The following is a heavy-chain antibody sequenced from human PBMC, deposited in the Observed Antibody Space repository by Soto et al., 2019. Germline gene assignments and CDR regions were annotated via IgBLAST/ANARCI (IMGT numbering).Heavy chain of an antibody. CDR3: ARGGYYDSSGSRNYHYYGMNV. D-gene: IGHD3-22*01. J-gene: IGHJ6*02. CDR2: ISTYDGNT. Sequence: ASVKVTCKASGYTYNSNGSSWVRQAPGQGLEWMGWISTYDGNTKYAQSLQGRVSMTTDTSTKTAYMEVRSLRSDDTAVYYCARGGYYDSSGSRNYHYYGMNVWGQGTTVTVS. V-gene: IGHV1-18*01. CDR1: GYTYNSNG.